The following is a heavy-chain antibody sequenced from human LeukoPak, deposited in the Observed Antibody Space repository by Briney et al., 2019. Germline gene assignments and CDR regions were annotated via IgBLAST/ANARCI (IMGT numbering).Heavy chain of an antibody. J-gene: IGHJ6*03. D-gene: IGHD3-9*01. V-gene: IGHV1-18*01. CDR1: GYTFTSYG. Sequence: EASVKVSCKASGYTFTSYGISWVRHAPGQGLELMGWISAYNGNTNYAQKLQGRVTMTTDTSTSTAYMELRSLRSDDTAVYYCARVLRYFDWLLTGYYYYMDVWGKGTTVTVSS. CDR3: ARVLRYFDWLLTGYYYYMDV. CDR2: ISAYNGNT.